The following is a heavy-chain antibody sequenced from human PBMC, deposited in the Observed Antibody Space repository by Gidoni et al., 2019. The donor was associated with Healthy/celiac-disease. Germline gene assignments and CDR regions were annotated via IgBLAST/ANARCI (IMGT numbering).Heavy chain of an antibody. J-gene: IGHJ3*02. CDR1: GGSISSYY. V-gene: IGHV4-59*01. CDR2: IYYSGSP. CDR3: ARTRWYAFDI. Sequence: QVQLQESGPGLVKPSETLSLTCTVSGGSISSYYWSWIRQPPGKGLEWIGYIYYSGSPNYNPSLKSRVTISVDTSKNQFSLKLSSVTAADTAVYYCARTRWYAFDIWGQGTMVTVSS. D-gene: IGHD2-15*01.